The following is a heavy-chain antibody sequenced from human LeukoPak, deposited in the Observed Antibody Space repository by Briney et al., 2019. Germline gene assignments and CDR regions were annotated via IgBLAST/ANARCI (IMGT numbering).Heavy chain of an antibody. J-gene: IGHJ3*02. CDR1: SASISSYY. CDR2: IYSSGST. D-gene: IGHD6-13*01. Sequence: SETLSLTCTVSSASISSYYWTWIRQPAGKGLEWIGRIYSSGSTNYNPSLKSRVTMSVDTSKNQFSLRLTSVTAADTAVYYCVKDSSSWIDAFDIWGQGTMVTVSS. V-gene: IGHV4-4*07. CDR3: VKDSSSWIDAFDI.